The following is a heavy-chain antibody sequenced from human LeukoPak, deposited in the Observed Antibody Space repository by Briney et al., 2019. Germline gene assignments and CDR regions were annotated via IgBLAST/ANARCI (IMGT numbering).Heavy chain of an antibody. V-gene: IGHV1-69*13. CDR3: ARVRRLPGYMDV. D-gene: IGHD5-12*01. CDR2: IIPIFGTA. J-gene: IGHJ6*03. CDR1: GGTFSSYA. Sequence: ASVKVSCKASGGTFSSYAISWVRQAPGQGLEWMGGIIPIFGTANYAQKFQGRVTITADESTSTAYMELSSLRSEDTAVYYCARVRRLPGYMDVWGKGTTVTVSS.